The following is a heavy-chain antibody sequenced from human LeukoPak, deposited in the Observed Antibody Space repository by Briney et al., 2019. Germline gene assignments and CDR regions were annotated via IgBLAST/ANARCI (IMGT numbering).Heavy chain of an antibody. Sequence: SETLSLTCTVSGGSISSSSYYWGWIRQPPGKGLEWIGSIYYSGSTYYNPSLKSRVTISVDTSKNQFSLKLSSVTAADTAVYYCARVSIVVVVAANPQYYYYYYMDVWGKGITVTVSS. CDR2: IYYSGST. CDR1: GGSISSSSYY. CDR3: ARVSIVVVVAANPQYYYYYYMDV. J-gene: IGHJ6*03. V-gene: IGHV4-39*07. D-gene: IGHD2-15*01.